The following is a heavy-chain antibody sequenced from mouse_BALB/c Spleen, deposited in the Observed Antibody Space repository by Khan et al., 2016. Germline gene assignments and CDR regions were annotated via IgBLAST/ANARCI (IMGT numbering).Heavy chain of an antibody. CDR1: GFSLTTYV. J-gene: IGHJ3*01. V-gene: IGHV2-5-1*01. D-gene: IGHD2-4*01. CDR3: AKVGYCDSDGAWFAY. CDR2: IWRGGNT. Sequence: QVQLKQSGPSLVQPSQSLSITCTASGFSLTTYVVHWVRQSPGKGLEWLGVIWRGGNTDYNAAFMSSLRTIKDNSTSQVFCKLNSLLADDTAMYYCAKVGYCDSDGAWFAYWGQGSLVTVSA.